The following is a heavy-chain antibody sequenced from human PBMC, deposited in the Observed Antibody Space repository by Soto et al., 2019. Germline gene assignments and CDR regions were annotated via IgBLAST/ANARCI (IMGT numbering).Heavy chain of an antibody. CDR1: GYSISSDFY. V-gene: IGHV4-38-2*02. Sequence: PSETLSLTCAVSGYSISSDFYWGWIRQPPGKGLEWIGSIYHSGSTYYNPSLKSRVTMSVDTSKNQFSLKLSSVSAADTAVYYCARDLSHGEYDYYYYDMDVWGQGPTVTVYS. CDR3: ARDLSHGEYDYYYYDMDV. D-gene: IGHD4-17*01. J-gene: IGHJ6*02. CDR2: IYHSGST.